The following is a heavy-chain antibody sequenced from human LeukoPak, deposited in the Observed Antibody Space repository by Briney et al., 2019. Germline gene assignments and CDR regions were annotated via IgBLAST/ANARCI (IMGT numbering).Heavy chain of an antibody. Sequence: PGGSLRLSCAASGFTFSSYGMHWVRQAPGKGLEWVAVIWYGGSNKYYADSVKGRFTISRDNSKNTLYLQMNSLRADDTAVYYCAKGGPTGSNYFDFWGQGTLVTVSS. CDR1: GFTFSSYG. D-gene: IGHD1-26*01. J-gene: IGHJ4*02. V-gene: IGHV3-33*06. CDR3: AKGGPTGSNYFDF. CDR2: IWYGGSNK.